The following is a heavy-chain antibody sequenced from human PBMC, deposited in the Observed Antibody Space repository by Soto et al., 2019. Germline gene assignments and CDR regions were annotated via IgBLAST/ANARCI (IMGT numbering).Heavy chain of an antibody. J-gene: IGHJ6*02. D-gene: IGHD3-10*01. CDR2: IIPIFGTA. CDR1: GGTFSSYA. V-gene: IGHV1-69*13. Sequence: GASVKVSCKASGGTFSSYAISWVRQAPGQGLEWMGGIIPIFGTANYAQKFQGRVTLTADDSTSTAYMELSSLRSEDTAVYYCARDTYYGSGSASSNHYYGMDVWGQGTTVTVSS. CDR3: ARDTYYGSGSASSNHYYGMDV.